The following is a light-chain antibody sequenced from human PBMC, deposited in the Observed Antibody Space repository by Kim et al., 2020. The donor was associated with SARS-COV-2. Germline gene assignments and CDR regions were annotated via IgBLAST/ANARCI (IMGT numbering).Light chain of an antibody. V-gene: IGKV1-5*01. CDR1: QSISSW. CDR3: QQFWT. Sequence: SPLSASVGDRVTITGRASQSISSWLAWYQQKPGKAPKLLIYDASSLESGVPSRFSGSGSGTEFTLTISSLQPDDFATYYCQQFWTFGQGTKVDIK. CDR2: DAS. J-gene: IGKJ1*01.